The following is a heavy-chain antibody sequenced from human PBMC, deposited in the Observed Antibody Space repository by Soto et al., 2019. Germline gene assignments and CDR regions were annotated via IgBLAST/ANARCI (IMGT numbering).Heavy chain of an antibody. D-gene: IGHD5-12*01. J-gene: IGHJ5*02. V-gene: IGHV3-23*01. CDR2: ISGGGDST. CDR3: SKWDGYGDQ. CDR1: GFTFSTNS. Sequence: EVQLLESGGGLVQPVGSLRLSCAASGFTFSTNSMTWVRQAPGKGLEWVCGISGGGDSTHYADSVKGRFTISRDNSKNMVYLQMNSLTADDTAVYFCSKWDGYGDQWGQGTLVTVSS.